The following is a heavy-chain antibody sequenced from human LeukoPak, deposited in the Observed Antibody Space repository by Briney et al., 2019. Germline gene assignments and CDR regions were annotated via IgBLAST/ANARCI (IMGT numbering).Heavy chain of an antibody. J-gene: IGHJ1*01. CDR1: GHTLTELS. V-gene: IGHV1-24*01. D-gene: IGHD3-10*01. Sequence: ASVKVSCKISGHTLTELSIHWVRQAPGKGLEWMGGFDTQGGETIFAQNFQGRVTMTEDTSSDTAYMELSSLTSEDTAVYYCATPPVWFGEFMSGNSILGYFQGRGQGTLVTVSS. CDR2: FDTQGGET. CDR3: ATPPVWFGEFMSGNSILGYFQG.